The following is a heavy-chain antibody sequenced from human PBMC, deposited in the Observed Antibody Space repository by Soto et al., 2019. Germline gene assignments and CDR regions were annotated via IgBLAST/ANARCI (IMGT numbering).Heavy chain of an antibody. D-gene: IGHD4-17*01. Sequence: PSETLSLTCTVSGGSISSGVYYWSWIRQHPGKGLEWIGYIFHSGTPYYNPSLKSRLTISVDTSKNQFSLKLSSVTAADTAVYYCARVVRCQRGVCSYGMDVWGQGTTVTVSS. J-gene: IGHJ6*02. CDR2: IFHSGTP. CDR3: ARVVRCQRGVCSYGMDV. CDR1: GGSISSGVYY. V-gene: IGHV4-31*03.